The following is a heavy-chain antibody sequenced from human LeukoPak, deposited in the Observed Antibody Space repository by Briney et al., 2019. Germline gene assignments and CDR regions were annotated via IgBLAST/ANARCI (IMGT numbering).Heavy chain of an antibody. D-gene: IGHD3-10*01. CDR1: GFTFSNSA. V-gene: IGHV3-23*01. CDR2: ISGSGSGGST. Sequence: GGSLRLSCAASGFTFSNSAMSWVRQAPGKGLEWVSSISGSGSGGSTYYADSVKGRFTISRDNSKNTLYLQMNSLRAEDTAVYYCAKDMDVGGYGSGSYFEYWGQGTLVTVSS. J-gene: IGHJ4*02. CDR3: AKDMDVGGYGSGSYFEY.